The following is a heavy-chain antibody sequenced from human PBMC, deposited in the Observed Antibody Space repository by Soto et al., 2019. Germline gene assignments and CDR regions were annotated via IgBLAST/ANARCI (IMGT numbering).Heavy chain of an antibody. D-gene: IGHD6-25*01. CDR1: GFSFSSYA. CDR3: VIGSSEYSAAVDN. J-gene: IGHJ4*02. CDR2: ISATGGSS. V-gene: IGHV3-23*01. Sequence: DVQLLESGGGLVQPGGSLRLSCAASGFSFSSYAMDWVRQAPGQGLEWVSVISATGGSSYFADAMKGRFTISTDNAKNVLSLEINRLRAEDTAMYFCVIGSSEYSAAVDNWGQGTLVRVSS.